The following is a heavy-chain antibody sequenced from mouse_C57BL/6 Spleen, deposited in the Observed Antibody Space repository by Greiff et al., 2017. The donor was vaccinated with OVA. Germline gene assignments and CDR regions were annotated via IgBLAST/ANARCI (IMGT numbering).Heavy chain of an antibody. V-gene: IGHV1-80*01. CDR2: IYPGDGDT. CDR3: ARRGSSPLYGYFDV. J-gene: IGHJ1*03. Sequence: QVQLQQSGAELVKPGASVKISCKASGYAFSSYWMNWVKQRPGKGLEWIGQIYPGDGDTNYNGKFKGKATLTADKSSSTAYMQLSSLTSEDSAVYFCARRGSSPLYGYFDVWGTGTTVTVSS. D-gene: IGHD1-1*01. CDR1: GYAFSSYW.